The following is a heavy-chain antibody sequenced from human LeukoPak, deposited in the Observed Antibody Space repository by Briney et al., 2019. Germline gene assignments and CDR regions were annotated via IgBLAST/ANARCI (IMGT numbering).Heavy chain of an antibody. CDR2: IKQDGSEK. Sequence: AGSLRLSCAASGCTFSSYWMTWVRQAPGKGLEWVANIKQDGSEKYYVDSVKGRFTISRDNAKNSLYLQMNSLSAQDTAVYYFASDWGVTDYWGQGTLVSVCS. V-gene: IGHV3-7*05. CDR3: ASDWGVTDY. D-gene: IGHD3-16*01. J-gene: IGHJ4*02. CDR1: GCTFSSYW.